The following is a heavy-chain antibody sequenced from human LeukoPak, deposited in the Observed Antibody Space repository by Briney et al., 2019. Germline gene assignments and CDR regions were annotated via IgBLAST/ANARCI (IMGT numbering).Heavy chain of an antibody. D-gene: IGHD3-10*01. J-gene: IGHJ4*02. Sequence: PSETLSLTCTVSGGSISSSSYYWGWIRQPPGKGLEWIGSIYYSGSTYYNPSLKSRVTISVDTSKNQFSLKLSSVTAADTAVYYCARHGAPSIYGSGSGFDYWGQGTLVTVSS. CDR1: GGSISSSSYY. CDR2: IYYSGST. CDR3: ARHGAPSIYGSGSGFDY. V-gene: IGHV4-39*01.